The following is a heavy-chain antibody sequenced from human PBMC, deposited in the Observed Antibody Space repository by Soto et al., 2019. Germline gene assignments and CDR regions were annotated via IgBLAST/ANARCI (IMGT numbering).Heavy chain of an antibody. D-gene: IGHD6-6*01. CDR2: ISGSVRDT. J-gene: IGHJ6*02. CDR3: ARFHLVPGSPFYCAMDV. V-gene: IGHV3-21*01. Sequence: GGSLRLSCVASGFDLTSSRMNWVRQAPGKGLEWVASISGSVRDTFYRHSVKGRFAISRDSAGTSLFLSMDSVKVEDTSFYDCARFHLVPGSPFYCAMDVWGPGTAVTVSS. CDR1: GFDLTSSR.